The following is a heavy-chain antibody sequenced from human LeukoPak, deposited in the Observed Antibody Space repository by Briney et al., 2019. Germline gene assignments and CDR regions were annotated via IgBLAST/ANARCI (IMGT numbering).Heavy chain of an antibody. CDR2: ISSSSSYI. V-gene: IGHV3-21*01. Sequence: PGGSLRLSCAASGFTFSSYSMNWVRQAPGKGLEWVSSISSSSSYIYYADSVKGRFTISRDNAKNSLYLQMNSLRAEDTAVYYCASKPSSSWFANDYWGQGTLVTVSS. J-gene: IGHJ4*02. CDR3: ASKPSSSWFANDY. D-gene: IGHD6-13*01. CDR1: GFTFSSYS.